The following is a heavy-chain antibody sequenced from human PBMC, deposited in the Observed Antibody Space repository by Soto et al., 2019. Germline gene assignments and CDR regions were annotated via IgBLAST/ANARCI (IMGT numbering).Heavy chain of an antibody. V-gene: IGHV4-31*03. CDR1: GGSISSGGYY. CDR2: IYYSGST. D-gene: IGHD4-17*01. Sequence: SETLSLTCTVSGGSISSGGYYWSWIRQHPGKGLEWIGYIYYSGSTYCNPSLKSRVTISVDTSKNQFSLKLSSVTAADTAVYYCAREGLRFNNWFDPWGQGTLVTVSS. J-gene: IGHJ5*02. CDR3: AREGLRFNNWFDP.